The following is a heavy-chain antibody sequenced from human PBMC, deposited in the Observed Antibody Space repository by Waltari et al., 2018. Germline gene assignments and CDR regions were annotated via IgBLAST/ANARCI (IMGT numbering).Heavy chain of an antibody. V-gene: IGHV4-61*09. Sequence: QVQLQESGPGLVKPSQTLSLTCTVSGGSISSGSYYWSWIRQPAGKGLEWIGYIYTSGSTNYNPSRKSRVTISVDTSKNQFSLKLSSVTAADTAVYYCASSGWYSYYYYYGMDVWGQGTTVTVSS. CDR2: IYTSGST. CDR1: GGSISSGSYY. J-gene: IGHJ6*02. CDR3: ASSGWYSYYYYYGMDV. D-gene: IGHD6-19*01.